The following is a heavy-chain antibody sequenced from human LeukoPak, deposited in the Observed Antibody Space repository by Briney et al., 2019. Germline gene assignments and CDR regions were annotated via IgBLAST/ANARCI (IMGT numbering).Heavy chain of an antibody. CDR2: IYYSGST. CDR3: ARRVGAVAGTHFDY. CDR1: GGSSSSSRYY. V-gene: IGHV4-39*01. Sequence: SETLSLTCTVSGGSSSSSRYYWGWIRQPPGKGLEWIGSIYYSGSTYYNPSLKSRVTISVDTSKNQFSLKLSSVTAADTAVYYCARRVGAVAGTHFDYWGQGTLVTVSS. D-gene: IGHD6-19*01. J-gene: IGHJ4*02.